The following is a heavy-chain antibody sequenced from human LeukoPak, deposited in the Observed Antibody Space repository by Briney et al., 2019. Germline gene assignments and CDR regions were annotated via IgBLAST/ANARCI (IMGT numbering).Heavy chain of an antibody. CDR2: INPNSGGT. D-gene: IGHD3-10*01. CDR3: ARGKLLWFGAYYYYYMDV. V-gene: IGHV1-2*02. CDR1: GYTFTGYY. J-gene: IGHJ6*03. Sequence: GASVKVSCKASGYTFTGYYMHWVRPAPGQGLEWMGWINPNSGGTNYAQKFQGRVTMTRDTSISTAYMELSRLRSDDTAVYYCARGKLLWFGAYYYYYMDVWGKGTTVTVSS.